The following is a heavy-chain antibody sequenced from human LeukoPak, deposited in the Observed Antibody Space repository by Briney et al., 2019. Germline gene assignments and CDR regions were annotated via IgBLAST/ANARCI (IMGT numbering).Heavy chain of an antibody. CDR2: ISGSGGST. D-gene: IGHD3-10*01. Sequence: GGSLRPSCAASGFTFSSYAMSWVRQAPGKGLEWVSAISGSGGSTYYADSVKGRFTISRDNSKNTLYLQMNSLRAEDTAVYYCAKGSGGLGSYTFDYWGQGTLVTVSS. J-gene: IGHJ4*02. CDR3: AKGSGGLGSYTFDY. CDR1: GFTFSSYA. V-gene: IGHV3-23*01.